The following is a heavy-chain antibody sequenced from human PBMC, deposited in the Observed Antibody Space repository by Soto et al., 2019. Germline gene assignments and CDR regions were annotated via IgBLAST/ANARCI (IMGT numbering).Heavy chain of an antibody. Sequence: XGSLRLSCAASGFTFYDYGMNWVLHAPGKRLEWVSFISFICNTIYYADSVRGRFTISRDNAKSTLFLQMNSLRDDDTATYYCARRLDPLQYSDYWGRGTLVTVSS. CDR3: ARRLDPLQYSDY. D-gene: IGHD5-18*01. CDR2: ISFICNTI. V-gene: IGHV3-48*02. J-gene: IGHJ4*02. CDR1: GFTFYDYG.